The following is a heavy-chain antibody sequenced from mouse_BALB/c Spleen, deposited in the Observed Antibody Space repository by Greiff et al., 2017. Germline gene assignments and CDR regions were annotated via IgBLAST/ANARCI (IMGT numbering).Heavy chain of an antibody. CDR3: ARREDSYAMDY. V-gene: IGHV5-9-3*01. J-gene: IGHJ4*01. Sequence: EVKLVESGGGLVKPGGSLKLSCAASGFTFSSYAMSWVRQTPEKRLEWVATISSGGSYTYYPDSVKGRFTISRDNAKNTLYLQMSSLRSEDTAMYYCARREDSYAMDYWGQGTSVTVSS. CDR1: GFTFSSYA. CDR2: ISSGGSYT.